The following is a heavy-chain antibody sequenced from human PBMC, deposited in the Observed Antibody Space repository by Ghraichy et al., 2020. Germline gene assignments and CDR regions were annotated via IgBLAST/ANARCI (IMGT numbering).Heavy chain of an antibody. V-gene: IGHV3-23*01. Sequence: GESLNISCAASGFIFSNYALSWARQAPGKGLEWVSGITGSGGNTYYADSVKGRFTISRENSKNTLYLQMNSLRAEDTAIYYCARDHWGGISTGCPSQHDCWGQGTLVTVSS. CDR2: ITGSGGNT. J-gene: IGHJ4*02. D-gene: IGHD2-2*01. CDR3: ARDHWGGISTGCPSQHDC. CDR1: GFIFSNYA.